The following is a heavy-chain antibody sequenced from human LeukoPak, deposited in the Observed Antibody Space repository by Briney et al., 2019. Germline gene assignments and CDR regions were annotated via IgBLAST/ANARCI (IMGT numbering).Heavy chain of an antibody. J-gene: IGHJ4*02. CDR1: GYTFTSYG. Sequence: GASVKVSCKASGYTFTSYGISWVRQAPGQGLEWMGWISAYNGNTNYAQKFQGRVTMTTDTSTSTAYMELRSLRSDDTAVYYCARDIPSIAAAGMNDYWGQGTLVTVSS. CDR2: ISAYNGNT. D-gene: IGHD6-13*01. V-gene: IGHV1-18*01. CDR3: ARDIPSIAAAGMNDY.